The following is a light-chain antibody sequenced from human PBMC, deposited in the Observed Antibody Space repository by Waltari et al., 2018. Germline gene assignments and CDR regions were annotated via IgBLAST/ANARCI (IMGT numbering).Light chain of an antibody. CDR2: EVT. Sequence: QSALTQPPSASGSLGQSITLSCTGISTAAEGYDPVFWYQQHPGKAPKLLIYEVTKRPSGVPDRFSGSKSDNTASLAVSGLQAEDEADYYCSSYAGGSSLMFGGGTKLTVL. CDR3: SSYAGGSSLM. V-gene: IGLV2-8*01. CDR1: STAAEGYDP. J-gene: IGLJ3*02.